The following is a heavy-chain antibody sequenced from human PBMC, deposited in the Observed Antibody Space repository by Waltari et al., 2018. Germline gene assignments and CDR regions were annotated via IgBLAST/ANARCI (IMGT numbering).Heavy chain of an antibody. D-gene: IGHD2-15*01. J-gene: IGHJ4*02. CDR3: ARSGGIYCSGGSCYPFEY. Sequence: QVQLQQWGAGLLKPSETLSLTCAVYGGSFSGYYWSWIRQPPGKGLEWIGEINHSGRTNYHPPLKSRVTIAVDTSKNQFSLKLSSVTAADTAVYYCARSGGIYCSGGSCYPFEYWGQGTLVTVSS. V-gene: IGHV4-34*01. CDR2: INHSGRT. CDR1: GGSFSGYY.